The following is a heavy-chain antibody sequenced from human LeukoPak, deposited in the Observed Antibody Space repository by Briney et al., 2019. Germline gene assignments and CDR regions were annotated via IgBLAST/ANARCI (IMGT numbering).Heavy chain of an antibody. CDR3: ARDCSGGNCYLDA. J-gene: IGHJ4*02. CDR1: GGSISSYY. Sequence: PSETLSLTCTVSGGSISSYYWSWIRQTPGKGLEWIGYIYYSGSTNYNPSLKSRVSISADTSKNQFSLKLSSVTAADTGVYYCARDCSGGNCYLDAWGQGTLVTVSS. CDR2: IYYSGST. V-gene: IGHV4-59*01. D-gene: IGHD2-15*01.